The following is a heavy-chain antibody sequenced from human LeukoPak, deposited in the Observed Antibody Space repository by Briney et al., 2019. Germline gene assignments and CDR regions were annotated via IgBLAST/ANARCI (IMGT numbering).Heavy chain of an antibody. CDR1: GGSISSYY. Sequence: SETLSLTCTVSGGSISSYYWSWIRQPPGKGLEWIGYIHYSGSTNYNPSLKSRVTISVDTSKNQFSLKLSSVTAADTAVYYCARVPVGTIFGVVTPYNWFDPWGQGTLVTVSS. CDR2: IHYSGST. V-gene: IGHV4-59*01. D-gene: IGHD3-3*01. CDR3: ARVPVGTIFGVVTPYNWFDP. J-gene: IGHJ5*02.